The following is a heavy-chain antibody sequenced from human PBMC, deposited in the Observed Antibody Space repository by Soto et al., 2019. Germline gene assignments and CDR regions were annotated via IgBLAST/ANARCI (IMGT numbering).Heavy chain of an antibody. CDR3: AKYLPMGWLYPDYYYYGMDV. D-gene: IGHD3-16*01. V-gene: IGHV3-23*01. CDR2: ISGSGGST. CDR1: GFTFSSYA. Sequence: GGSLRLSCAASGFTFSSYAMSWVRQAPGKGLEWVSAISGSGGSTYYADSVKGRFTISRDNSKNTLYLQVNSLRAEDTAVYYCAKYLPMGWLYPDYYYYGMDVWGQRATVTVYS. J-gene: IGHJ6*02.